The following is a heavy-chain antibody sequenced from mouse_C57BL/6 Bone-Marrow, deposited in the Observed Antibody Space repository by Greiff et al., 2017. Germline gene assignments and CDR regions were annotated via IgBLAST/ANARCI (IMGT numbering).Heavy chain of an antibody. Sequence: QVQLKQSGAELVRPGTSVKVSCKASGYAFTNYLIEWVKQRPGQGLEWIGVINPGSGGTYYNEKFKGMVTLTADKSSRTAYMQRSSLTSEDSAVYFCARGNWDGDWYFDVWGTGTTVTVSS. V-gene: IGHV1-54*01. J-gene: IGHJ1*03. CDR3: ARGNWDGDWYFDV. D-gene: IGHD4-1*01. CDR1: GYAFTNYL. CDR2: INPGSGGT.